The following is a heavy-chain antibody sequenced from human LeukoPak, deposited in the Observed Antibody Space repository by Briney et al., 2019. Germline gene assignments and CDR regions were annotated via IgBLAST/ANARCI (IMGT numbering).Heavy chain of an antibody. CDR3: ARGGYRSYDPLDS. CDR1: GFTFNNYG. V-gene: IGHV3-74*01. D-gene: IGHD5-18*01. Sequence: GGSLRLSCAVFGFTFNNYGMHWVRQVPGKGLVWVARIKDDGGTTSYADSVKGRFTISRDNAKNTLYLQMNSLRAEDTAVYYCARGGYRSYDPLDSWGQETLVTVSS. J-gene: IGHJ4*02. CDR2: IKDDGGTT.